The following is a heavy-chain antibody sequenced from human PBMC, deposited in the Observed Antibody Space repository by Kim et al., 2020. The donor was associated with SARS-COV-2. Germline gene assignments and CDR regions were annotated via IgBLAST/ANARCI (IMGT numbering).Heavy chain of an antibody. D-gene: IGHD2-15*01. CDR2: MKYDGSDR. Sequence: GGSLRLSCAASGFNFNSYRMHWVRQAPGKGLEWVADMKYDGSDRYYAASMKGRFTISRDNAKNTLYLQMNSLRVDDTAVYYCARGGYCYFDFWGHGT. CDR3: ARGGYCYFDF. CDR1: GFNFNSYR. J-gene: IGHJ4*01. V-gene: IGHV3-7*01.